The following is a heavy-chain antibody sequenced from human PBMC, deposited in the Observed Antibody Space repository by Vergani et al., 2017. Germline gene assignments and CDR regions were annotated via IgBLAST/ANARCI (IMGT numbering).Heavy chain of an antibody. CDR3: ARDGRYSGSYRLGAFEI. CDR2: IIPILGTA. D-gene: IGHD1-26*01. Sequence: QVQLVQSGAEVKKPGSSVKVSCKASGGTFSSYAISWVRQAPGQGLEWMGGIIPILGTANYAQKFQGRVTITADESTSTAYMELSSLRSADTAVYYCARDGRYSGSYRLGAFEIWGQGTMVTVSS. J-gene: IGHJ3*02. V-gene: IGHV1-69*12. CDR1: GGTFSSYA.